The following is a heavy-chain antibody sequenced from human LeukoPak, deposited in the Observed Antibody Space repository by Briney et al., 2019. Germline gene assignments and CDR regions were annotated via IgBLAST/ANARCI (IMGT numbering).Heavy chain of an antibody. Sequence: GGSLRLSCAASGFTFSSYWMSWVRQAPGKGLEWVANIKQDGSEKYYVDSVKGRFTISRDNDKNSLYLQMNSLRAEDTAVYYCAREQRYCSSSSCPWEPFDYWGQGTLVTVSS. J-gene: IGHJ4*02. D-gene: IGHD2-2*01. V-gene: IGHV3-7*05. CDR3: AREQRYCSSSSCPWEPFDY. CDR2: IKQDGSEK. CDR1: GFTFSSYW.